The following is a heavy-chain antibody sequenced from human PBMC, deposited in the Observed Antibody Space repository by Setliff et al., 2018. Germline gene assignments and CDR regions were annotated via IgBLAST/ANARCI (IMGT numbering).Heavy chain of an antibody. D-gene: IGHD3-16*01. Sequence: LRLSCAASGFTFSSYAMHWVRQAPGKGLEWVAVISYDGSNKYYADSVKGRFTISRDNSKNTLYLQMNSLRAEDTAVYYCAKEYYDYVWGSPWGQGTLVTVSS. CDR1: GFTFSSYA. CDR2: ISYDGSNK. CDR3: AKEYYDYVWGSP. V-gene: IGHV3-30*04. J-gene: IGHJ5*02.